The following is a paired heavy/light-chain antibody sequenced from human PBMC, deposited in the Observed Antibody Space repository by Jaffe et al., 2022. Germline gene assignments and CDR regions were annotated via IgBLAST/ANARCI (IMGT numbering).Light chain of an antibody. CDR1: QSLVHSDGTTY. CDR3: MQGTQWPYT. J-gene: IGKJ2*01. V-gene: IGKV2-30*02. CDR2: RVS. Sequence: DVVMTQSPLSLPVTLGQPASISCRSSQSLVHSDGTTYLNWFQQRPGQSPRRLIYRVSNRDSGVPDRFSGSGSGSDFTLKISGVEAEDVGVYYCMQGTQWPYTFGQGTKLEIK.
Heavy chain of an antibody. J-gene: IGHJ4*02. Sequence: EVQLLESGGGLVQPGGSLRLSCAASGFTFSSYSMGWVRQAPGKGLEWVSALTGNGAITYYADSVKGRFTISRDNSKNTLYLQISSLSAEDTAAYYCAKGGTKGNREVDSWGQGTLVTVSS. CDR3: AKGGTKGNREVDS. D-gene: IGHD3-16*01. V-gene: IGHV3-23*01. CDR2: LTGNGAIT. CDR1: GFTFSSYS.